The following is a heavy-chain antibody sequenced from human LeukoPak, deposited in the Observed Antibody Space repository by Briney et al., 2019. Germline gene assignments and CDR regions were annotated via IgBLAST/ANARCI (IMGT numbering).Heavy chain of an antibody. J-gene: IGHJ6*02. CDR1: GYTFTSYD. V-gene: IGHV1-8*01. CDR2: MNPNSGNT. CDR3: ARGSLDNWNDKTHYYYYGMDV. D-gene: IGHD1-1*01. Sequence: ASVKVSCKASGYTFTSYDINWVRQATGQGLEWMGWMNPNSGNTGYAQKFQGRVTMTRNTSISTAYMELSSLRSEDTAVYYCARGSLDNWNDKTHYYYYGMDVWGHGTTVTVSS.